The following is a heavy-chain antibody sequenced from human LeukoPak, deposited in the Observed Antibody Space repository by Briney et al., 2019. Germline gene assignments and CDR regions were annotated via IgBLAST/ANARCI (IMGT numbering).Heavy chain of an antibody. CDR2: IYYSGTT. V-gene: IGHV4-39*01. J-gene: IGHJ6*03. CDR3: ARHGYCSSTSCYEGLYYYYYYMDV. CDR1: GGSISSNSYY. D-gene: IGHD2-2*03. Sequence: SETLSLTCTVSGGSISSNSYYWGWIRQPPGKGLEWIGSIYYSGTTYYNPSLKSRVTISVDTSKNQFSLKLSSVTAADTAVYYCARHGYCSSTSCYEGLYYYYYYMDVWGKGTTVTVS.